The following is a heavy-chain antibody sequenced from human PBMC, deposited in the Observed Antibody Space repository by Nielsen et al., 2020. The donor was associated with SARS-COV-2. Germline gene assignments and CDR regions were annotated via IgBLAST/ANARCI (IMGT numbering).Heavy chain of an antibody. J-gene: IGHJ5*02. CDR1: GDSIVPYF. CDR2: VYYSGST. D-gene: IGHD7-27*01. Sequence: SETLSLTCTVSGDSIVPYFWTWIRQPQGKGLEWIGYVYYSGSTNYNPSLKSRVTMSVDTPKNQFSLNLSSVTAADTAVYYCARVKGWGNWFDPWGQGTLVTVSS. CDR3: ARVKGWGNWFDP. V-gene: IGHV4-59*01.